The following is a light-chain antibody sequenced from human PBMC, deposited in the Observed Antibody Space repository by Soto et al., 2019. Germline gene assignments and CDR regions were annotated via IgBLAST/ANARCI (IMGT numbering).Light chain of an antibody. CDR2: LNSDGSH. V-gene: IGLV4-69*01. CDR3: QTLGSGIVV. Sequence: QSVLTQSPSASASLGASVKLTCTLSRGHSNYAIAWHQQQSEKGPRYLMKLNSDGSHSKGDGIPDRFSGSSSGAERYLTISSLQSEDEADYYCQTLGSGIVVFGGGTQLTVL. J-gene: IGLJ2*01. CDR1: RGHSNYA.